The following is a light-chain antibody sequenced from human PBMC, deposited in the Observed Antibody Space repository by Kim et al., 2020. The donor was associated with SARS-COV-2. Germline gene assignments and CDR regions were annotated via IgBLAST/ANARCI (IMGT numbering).Light chain of an antibody. CDR3: DSRDSGGNHVV. J-gene: IGLJ2*01. V-gene: IGLV3-19*01. CDR1: SLRRYF. Sequence: WGQTVTITCNGDSLRRYFASWYQQQPGQAPVLVIYGYNNRPSGIPDRFSGSTSGTTAALTITGAQAEDEADYYCDSRDSGGNHVVFGGGTQLTVL. CDR2: GYN.